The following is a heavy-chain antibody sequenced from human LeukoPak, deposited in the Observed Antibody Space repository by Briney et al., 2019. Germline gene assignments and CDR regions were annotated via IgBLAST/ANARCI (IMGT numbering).Heavy chain of an antibody. CDR3: ARDNYYGSGSYYNGFDY. J-gene: IGHJ4*02. CDR2: INPSGGST. V-gene: IGHV1-46*01. CDR1: GYTFTSYY. D-gene: IGHD3-10*01. Sequence: ASVKASCKASGYTFTSYYMHWVRQAPGQGLEWMGIINPSGGSTSYAQKFQGRVTMTRDTSTSTVYMELSSLRSEDTAVYYCARDNYYGSGSYYNGFDYWGQGTLVTVSS.